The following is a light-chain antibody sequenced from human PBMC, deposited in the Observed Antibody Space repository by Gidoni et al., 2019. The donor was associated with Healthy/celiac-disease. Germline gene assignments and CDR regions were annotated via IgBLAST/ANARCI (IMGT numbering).Light chain of an antibody. CDR1: QSVSSSY. V-gene: IGKV3-20*01. Sequence: EIVLTQSPGTLSLSPGERATLSCRASQSVSSSYLAWYQQKPGQAPRLLIYGASSRATGIPDRFSGSGSGTDFTLTISRLEPEDFAVYYCQQYGSPLLTFGGGTKVGIK. CDR3: QQYGSPLLT. CDR2: GAS. J-gene: IGKJ4*01.